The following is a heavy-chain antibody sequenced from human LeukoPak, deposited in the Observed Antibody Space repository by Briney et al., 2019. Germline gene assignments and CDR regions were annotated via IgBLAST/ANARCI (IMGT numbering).Heavy chain of an antibody. D-gene: IGHD2-2*03. J-gene: IGHJ4*02. CDR2: ISSSSSYI. V-gene: IGHV3-21*01. Sequence: GGSLRLSCAASGFTFSSYSMNWVRQAPGKGLEWVSSISSSSSYIYYADSVKGRFTISRDNAKNSLYLQMNSLRAEDTAVYYCARARGGYCSSTSCYDFDYWGQGTLATVSS. CDR3: ARARGGYCSSTSCYDFDY. CDR1: GFTFSSYS.